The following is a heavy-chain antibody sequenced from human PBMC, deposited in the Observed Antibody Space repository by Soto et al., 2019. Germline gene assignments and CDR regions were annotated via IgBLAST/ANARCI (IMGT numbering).Heavy chain of an antibody. Sequence: QLQLQESGSGLVKPSQTLSLTCAVSGGSISSGGYSWSWIRQPPGKGLEWIGYIYHGGSTYYDPAFXXGXTIAVDRSKNQFSLELSSVTAADTAVYYCASGPPCYWGQGTLVTVSS. CDR3: ASGPPCY. V-gene: IGHV4-30-2*01. J-gene: IGHJ4*02. CDR1: GGSISSGGYS. CDR2: IYHGGST.